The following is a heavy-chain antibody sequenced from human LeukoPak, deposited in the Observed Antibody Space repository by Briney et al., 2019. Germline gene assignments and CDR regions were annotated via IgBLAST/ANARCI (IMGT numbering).Heavy chain of an antibody. CDR3: ARHFAYSSSSYFDY. V-gene: IGHV4-61*01. CDR2: VYYTGST. Sequence: SETLSLTCTVSGGSVSSGSYYWSWMRQPPGKGLEWSGYVYYTGSTTYNPSLKSRVTMVKDKPTNQFSLRLYSVTVADTAVYYCARHFAYSSSSYFDYWGQGSLVTVSS. D-gene: IGHD6-6*01. CDR1: GGSVSSGSYY. J-gene: IGHJ4*02.